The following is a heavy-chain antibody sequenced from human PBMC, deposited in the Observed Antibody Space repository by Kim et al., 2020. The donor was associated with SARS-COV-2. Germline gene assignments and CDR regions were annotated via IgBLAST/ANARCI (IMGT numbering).Heavy chain of an antibody. D-gene: IGHD3-10*01. V-gene: IGHV3-23*01. CDR1: GFTFSSYA. CDR2: TSGSGGST. Sequence: GGSLRLSCAASGFTFSSYAMSWVRQAPGKGLDWVSATSGSGGSTYYADSVKGRFTISRDNSKNTLYLQMNSLRAEDTAVYYCAQGGLWFGNFDYWGQGTLFTVSS. CDR3: AQGGLWFGNFDY. J-gene: IGHJ4*02.